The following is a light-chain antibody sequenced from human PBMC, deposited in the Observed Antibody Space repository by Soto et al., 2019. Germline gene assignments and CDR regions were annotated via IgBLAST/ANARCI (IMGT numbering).Light chain of an antibody. CDR2: RNS. J-gene: IGLJ1*01. V-gene: IGLV1-47*01. CDR1: SSNIESNY. CDR3: AAWDDSLSGYV. Sequence: QSVLTQPPSASGTPGQKVTISCSGSSSNIESNYVYWYQHLPGTAPKPLIYRNSQRPSGVPDRFSGSKSGTSASLAISGLRSEDEADYYCAAWDDSLSGYVFGTGTKVTVL.